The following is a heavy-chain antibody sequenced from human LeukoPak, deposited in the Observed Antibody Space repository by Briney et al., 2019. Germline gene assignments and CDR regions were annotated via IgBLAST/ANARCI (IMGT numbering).Heavy chain of an antibody. V-gene: IGHV1-69*04. J-gene: IGHJ6*02. CDR3: ARRYFDWLLYNGGYYDYYYGMDV. CDR1: GGTFSSYA. D-gene: IGHD3-9*01. CDR2: IIPILGIA. Sequence: GSSVKVSCKASGGTFSSYAISWVRQAPGQGLEWMGRIIPILGIANYAQKFQGRVTITADKSTSTAYMELSSLRSEDTAVYYCARRYFDWLLYNGGYYDYYYGMDVWGQGTTVTVSS.